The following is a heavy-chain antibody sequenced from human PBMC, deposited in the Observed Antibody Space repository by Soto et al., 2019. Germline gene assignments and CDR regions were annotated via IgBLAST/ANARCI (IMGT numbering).Heavy chain of an antibody. CDR3: ARTRQRRPVFYVDY. Sequence: QVQLMQSGAEVTKPGSSLKVSCKASGGPFNTFGISWVRQAPGQGLGWMGGIIPKYGTTNYAGRFHGRVTITADESTTTSYLKLSSLRHDDTAIYYCARTRQRRPVFYVDYWGQGTPISVTS. J-gene: IGHJ4*02. CDR1: GGPFNTFG. CDR2: IIPKYGTT. D-gene: IGHD2-2*01. V-gene: IGHV1-69*01.